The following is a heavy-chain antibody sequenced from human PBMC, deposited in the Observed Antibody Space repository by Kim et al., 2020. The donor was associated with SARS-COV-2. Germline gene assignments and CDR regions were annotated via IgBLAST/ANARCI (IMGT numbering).Heavy chain of an antibody. Sequence: SETLSLTCTVSGGSVSSGSYYWTWIRQPPGKGLEWIGYIYYSGSTNYNPSLKSRVTVSLDTSKNQFSLTLRSVTAADTAVYYCARLMIPFGHAPDPWGQGTLVTVSS. V-gene: IGHV4-61*01. CDR2: IYYSGST. J-gene: IGHJ5*02. D-gene: IGHD3-16*01. CDR3: ARLMIPFGHAPDP. CDR1: GGSVSSGSYY.